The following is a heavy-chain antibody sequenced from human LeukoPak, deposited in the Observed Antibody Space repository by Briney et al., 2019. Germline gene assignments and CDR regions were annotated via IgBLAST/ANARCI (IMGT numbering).Heavy chain of an antibody. CDR1: GYSFTSYW. J-gene: IGHJ3*02. Sequence: GESLKISCKGSGYSFTSYWIGWVRQMPGKGLEWMGIIYPGDADTRYSPSFQGQATISADKSISTAYLQWSSLKPSDTAMYFCARQREWGGGFDAFDIWGQGTMVTVSS. V-gene: IGHV5-51*01. D-gene: IGHD2-15*01. CDR3: ARQREWGGGFDAFDI. CDR2: IYPGDADT.